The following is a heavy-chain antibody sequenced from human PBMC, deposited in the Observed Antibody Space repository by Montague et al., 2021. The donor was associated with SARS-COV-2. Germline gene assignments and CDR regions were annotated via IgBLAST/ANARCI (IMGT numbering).Heavy chain of an antibody. CDR3: AHKYNNFTCPYFDY. J-gene: IGHJ4*02. V-gene: IGHV2-5*02. D-gene: IGHD1-1*01. CDR2: IYWDDDK. CDR1: GFSLSTSGVG. Sequence: PALVKPTQTLTLTCTFSGFSLSTSGVGVGWTRQPPGKALEWLVLIYWDDDKRYSPSLKSRLTITKDTSKNQVVLTMTNRDPVDTATYFCAHKYNNFTCPYFDYWGQGTLVTVSS.